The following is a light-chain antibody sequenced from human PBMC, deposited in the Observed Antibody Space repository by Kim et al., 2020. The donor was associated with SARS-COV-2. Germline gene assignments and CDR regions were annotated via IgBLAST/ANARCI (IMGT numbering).Light chain of an antibody. CDR2: WAS. V-gene: IGKV4-1*01. CDR3: QQYYSSPGFT. J-gene: IGKJ3*01. Sequence: DIVMTQSPDSLAVSLGERATINCKSSQSVFYSSNNKNYLAWYQQKPGQPPKLLIYWASTRESGVPDRFSGSGSGTDFTLTISSLQAEDVAVYYCQQYYSSPGFTFGPGTKVYIK. CDR1: QSVFYSSNNKNY.